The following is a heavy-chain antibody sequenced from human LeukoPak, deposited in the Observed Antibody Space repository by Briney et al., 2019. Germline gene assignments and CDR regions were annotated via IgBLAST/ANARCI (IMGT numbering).Heavy chain of an antibody. CDR1: XXTFXXXX. CDR2: LSGSGGST. V-gene: IGHV3-23*01. Sequence: RLSCXASXXTFXXXXXXWVXXXXGXXXXXVSGLSGSGGSTYYADPVKGRFTISRDNSKNTLYLKMNSQRAEDTAVYYCAKLPRXXDXLDYWGQGXXXXVSS. J-gene: IGHJ4*02. CDR3: AKLPRXXDXLDY.